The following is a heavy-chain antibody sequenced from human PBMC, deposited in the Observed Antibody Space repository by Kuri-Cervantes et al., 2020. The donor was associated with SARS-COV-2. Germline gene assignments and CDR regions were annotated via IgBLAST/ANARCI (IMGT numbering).Heavy chain of an antibody. V-gene: IGHV3-64*01. CDR2: ISSNGGST. Sequence: GESLKISCAASGFTFSSYAMHWVRQAPGKGLEYVSAISSNGGSTYYANSVKGRFTISRDNSKNTLYLQMNSLRAEDTAVYYCAKAELERQEGYYYYGMDVWGQGTTVTVSS. D-gene: IGHD1-1*01. J-gene: IGHJ6*02. CDR3: AKAELERQEGYYYYGMDV. CDR1: GFTFSSYA.